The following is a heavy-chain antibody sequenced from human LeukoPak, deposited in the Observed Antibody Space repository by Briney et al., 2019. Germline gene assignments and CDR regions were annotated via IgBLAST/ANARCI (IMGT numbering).Heavy chain of an antibody. CDR1: GYTFTGYY. Sequence: GASVKVSCKASGYTFTGYYMHWVRQAPGQGLEWMGWINPNSGGTNYAQKFQGRVTMTRDTSISTAYMELSSLRSDDTAVYYCARDSNSSSSDPDYWGRGTLVTVSS. CDR2: INPNSGGT. D-gene: IGHD6-6*01. V-gene: IGHV1-2*02. CDR3: ARDSNSSSSDPDY. J-gene: IGHJ4*02.